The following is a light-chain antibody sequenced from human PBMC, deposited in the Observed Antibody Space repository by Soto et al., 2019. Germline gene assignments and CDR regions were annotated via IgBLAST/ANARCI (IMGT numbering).Light chain of an antibody. CDR2: AAS. CDR1: QGISSY. V-gene: IGKV1-8*01. J-gene: IGKJ1*01. Sequence: AIRMTQSPSSLSASTGDRVTITCRASQGISSYLAWYQQKPGKAPKLLIYAASTLQSGVPSRFSGSGSGTEFTLPISCLQYEDFATYYCQQYYSYPRTFGQGTKVEIK. CDR3: QQYYSYPRT.